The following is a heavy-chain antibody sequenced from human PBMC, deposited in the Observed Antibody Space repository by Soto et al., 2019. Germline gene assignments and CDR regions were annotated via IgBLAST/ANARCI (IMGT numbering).Heavy chain of an antibody. CDR1: GYPFSSHS. J-gene: IGHJ6*02. Sequence: QLVKPGVEWKKPGPSVKVSCKAPGYPFSSHSISWVRQPPGQGLEWMGRINGDYGNTQYAQKFRGRATMTTDTSTTTVYMELTNLRSDDTAVYYCARCIQGDYYYGMDVWGQGTTVTVSS. D-gene: IGHD5-18*01. CDR3: ARCIQGDYYYGMDV. CDR2: INGDYGNT. V-gene: IGHV1-18*01.